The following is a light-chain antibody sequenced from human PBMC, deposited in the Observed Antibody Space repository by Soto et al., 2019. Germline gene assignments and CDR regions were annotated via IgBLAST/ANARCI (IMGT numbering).Light chain of an antibody. CDR1: TSNIGSKD. V-gene: IGLV1-47*02. CDR2: STY. Sequence: QPVLTQPPSASGPPGQRVAISCSGTTSNIGSKDVFWYQQLPGAAPKLLISSTYERPSGVPDRFSGSKSGTSASLAISGLRSEDEADYHCAAWDDSLSAWVFGGGTKVTVL. CDR3: AAWDDSLSAWV. J-gene: IGLJ3*02.